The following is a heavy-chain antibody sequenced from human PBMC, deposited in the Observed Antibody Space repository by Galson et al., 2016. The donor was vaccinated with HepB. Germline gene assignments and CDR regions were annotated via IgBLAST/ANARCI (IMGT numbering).Heavy chain of an antibody. D-gene: IGHD6-13*01. Sequence: SETLSLTCTVSGVSLSSYYWSWIRQPPGKGLEWIGYIYYSGGSTNYNPSLKSRVTISVDTSKNQFSLKLSSMTAADTAVYYCARDRLAAAAPWVAFDLWGQGTMVTVSS. CDR1: GVSLSSYY. V-gene: IGHV4-59*01. CDR2: IYYSGGST. CDR3: ARDRLAAAAPWVAFDL. J-gene: IGHJ3*01.